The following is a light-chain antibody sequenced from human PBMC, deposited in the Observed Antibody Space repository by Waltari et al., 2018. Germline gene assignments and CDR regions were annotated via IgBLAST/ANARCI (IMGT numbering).Light chain of an antibody. Sequence: QSALTQPPSASGSPGQSVTISCTGTSSDAGGSDYVSWYQQHPGKAPKVMIYEVSNRPSGVPDRFSGSKSGNTASLTVSGLQAEDEADYYCSSYAGNYNVLFGGGTKLTVL. V-gene: IGLV2-8*01. CDR3: SSYAGNYNVL. CDR1: SSDAGGSDY. J-gene: IGLJ2*01. CDR2: EVS.